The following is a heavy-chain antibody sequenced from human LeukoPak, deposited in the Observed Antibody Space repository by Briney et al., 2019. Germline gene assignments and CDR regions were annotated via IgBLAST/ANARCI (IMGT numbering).Heavy chain of an antibody. Sequence: GESLKISCKGSGYTFTNYWIGWVRQMPGKGLEWMGIMYPGDSDTRYSPSFQGQVTISADKSISTAYLQWSNLKASDTAMYYCARQNYASGSYHPFDPWGQGTLVTVSS. D-gene: IGHD1-26*01. CDR3: ARQNYASGSYHPFDP. V-gene: IGHV5-51*01. CDR1: GYTFTNYW. CDR2: MYPGDSDT. J-gene: IGHJ5*02.